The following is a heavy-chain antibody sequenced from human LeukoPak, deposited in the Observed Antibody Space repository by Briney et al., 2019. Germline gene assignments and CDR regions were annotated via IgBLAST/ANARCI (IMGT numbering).Heavy chain of an antibody. J-gene: IGHJ4*02. CDR1: GFTFNTYN. V-gene: IGHV3-21*01. D-gene: IGHD3-22*01. CDR2: ISSSSSYI. CDR3: ARLYDGSAYHADHFDY. Sequence: GGSLKLSCAGSGFTFNTYNMNWVRQAPGKGLEWVSSISSSSSYIYYADSVKGRFTISRDNAKNSLYLQMNSLRAEDTAVYYCARLYDGSAYHADHFDYWGQGTLVIVSS.